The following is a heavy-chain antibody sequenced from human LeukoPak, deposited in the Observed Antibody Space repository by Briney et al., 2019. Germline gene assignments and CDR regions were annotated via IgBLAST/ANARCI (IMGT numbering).Heavy chain of an antibody. J-gene: IGHJ6*03. CDR3: ARERTSTTVTSDYYYYYMDV. Sequence: PSETLSLTCTVSGGSISSGSYYWSWIRQPAGKGLEWLGRIYTGGHTNYNPSLKSRVTISVDTSKNQFSLKLSSVTAADTAVYYCARERTSTTVTSDYYYYYMDVWGKGTTVTVSS. D-gene: IGHD4-11*01. V-gene: IGHV4-61*02. CDR1: GGSISSGSYY. CDR2: IYTGGHT.